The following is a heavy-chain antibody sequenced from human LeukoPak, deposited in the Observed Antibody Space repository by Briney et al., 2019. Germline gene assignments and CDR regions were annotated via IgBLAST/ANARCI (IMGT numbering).Heavy chain of an antibody. V-gene: IGHV3-48*01. J-gene: IGHJ4*02. D-gene: IGHD2-8*01. CDR3: ARLMRADFDY. Sequence: GGSLRLSCAASGFTFSSYTMNWVRQPPGKGLEWVSNIGTSSTTIYYADSVKGRFTISRDNAKNSLYLQMNSLRAEDTAVYYCARLMRADFDYWGQGTLVTVSS. CDR2: IGTSSTTI. CDR1: GFTFSSYT.